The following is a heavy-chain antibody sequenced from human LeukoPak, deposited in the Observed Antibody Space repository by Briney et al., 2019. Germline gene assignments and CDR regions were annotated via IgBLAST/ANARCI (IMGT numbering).Heavy chain of an antibody. CDR1: GGSISSGGYS. V-gene: IGHV4-30-2*01. D-gene: IGHD3-10*01. CDR3: ASYGSGRLFDY. Sequence: SETLSLTCAVSGGSISSGGYSWSWIRQPPGKGLEWIGYIYHSGGTYYNPSLKSRVTISVDRSKNQFSLKLSSVTAADTAVYYCASYGSGRLFDYWGQGTLVTVSS. CDR2: IYHSGGT. J-gene: IGHJ4*02.